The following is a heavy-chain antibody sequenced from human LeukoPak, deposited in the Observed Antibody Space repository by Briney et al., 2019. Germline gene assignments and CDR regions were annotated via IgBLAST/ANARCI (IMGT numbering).Heavy chain of an antibody. D-gene: IGHD6-13*01. V-gene: IGHV4-59*08. CDR2: IYYTGST. CDR1: GGCISSYY. J-gene: IGHJ4*02. CDR3: ARLRPSIGAAGTFDY. Sequence: SETLSLTCTVSGGCISSYYWSWIRQPPGKGLEWIGYIYYTGSTKYIASLKSRVTISVDTSKNQFSLKVSSVTAADTAVYYCARLRPSIGAAGTFDYWGQGTLVTVSS.